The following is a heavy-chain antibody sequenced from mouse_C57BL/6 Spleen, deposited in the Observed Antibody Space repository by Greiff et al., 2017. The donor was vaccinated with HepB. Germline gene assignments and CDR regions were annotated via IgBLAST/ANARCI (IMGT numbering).Heavy chain of an antibody. J-gene: IGHJ3*01. CDR2: ISSGSSTI. CDR1: GFTFSDYG. D-gene: IGHD2-5*01. CDR3: ARGTSPYDSNYSWFAD. Sequence: EVQVVESGGGLVKPGGSLKLSCAASGFTFSDYGMHWVRQAPEKGLACVAYISSGSSTIYYADTVKGRFTISRDQAKNTLFLQRTSLRSEDTDMYDWARGTSPYDSNYSWFADWGQGTLVTVSA. V-gene: IGHV5-17*01.